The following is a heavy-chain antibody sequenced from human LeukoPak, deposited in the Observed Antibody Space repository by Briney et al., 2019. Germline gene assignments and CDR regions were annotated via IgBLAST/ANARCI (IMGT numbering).Heavy chain of an antibody. Sequence: SGTLSLTCAVYGGSFSGYYWSWIRQPPGKGLEWIGEINHSGSTNYNPSLKSRVTISVDTSKNQFSLKLSSVTAADTAVYYCARGLGVVVPAATETGVGNWFDPWGQGTLVTVSS. J-gene: IGHJ5*02. D-gene: IGHD2-2*01. CDR2: INHSGST. CDR1: GGSFSGYY. CDR3: ARGLGVVVPAATETGVGNWFDP. V-gene: IGHV4-34*01.